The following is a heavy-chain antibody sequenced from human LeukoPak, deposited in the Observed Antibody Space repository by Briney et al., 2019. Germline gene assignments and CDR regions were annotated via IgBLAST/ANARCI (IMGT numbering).Heavy chain of an antibody. Sequence: PGRSLRLSCAASGFTFSSYGMHWVRQAGGQGLEGVGVMSYDGSNKYCADSVKGRLTISRDNSKNTLYLQMNSLRAEDTAVYYCAKDLGPYDILTGCDYWGQGTLVTVSS. CDR2: MSYDGSNK. D-gene: IGHD3-9*01. J-gene: IGHJ4*02. CDR3: AKDLGPYDILTGCDY. CDR1: GFTFSSYG. V-gene: IGHV3-30*18.